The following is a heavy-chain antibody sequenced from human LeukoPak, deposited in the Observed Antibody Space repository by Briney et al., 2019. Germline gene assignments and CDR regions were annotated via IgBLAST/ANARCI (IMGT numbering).Heavy chain of an antibody. J-gene: IGHJ4*02. CDR3: ARNTDYDILTGNDY. Sequence: ASVKVSCKSSRYTFTSYGLSWVRQAPGQGLEWMGWISAYNGNTEYAQKLQGRVTLTTDTSTSTAYMELRSLRSDDTAVYYCARNTDYDILTGNDYWGQGTLVTVSS. CDR2: ISAYNGNT. D-gene: IGHD3-9*01. V-gene: IGHV1-18*01. CDR1: RYTFTSYG.